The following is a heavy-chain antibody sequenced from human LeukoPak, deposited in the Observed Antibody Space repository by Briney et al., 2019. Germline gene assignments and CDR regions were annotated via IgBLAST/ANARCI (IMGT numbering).Heavy chain of an antibody. J-gene: IGHJ4*02. CDR3: ARDMTTVSFDY. V-gene: IGHV3-23*01. CDR2: VTGSGGDT. Sequence: PGDSLRLSCAASGFTFSNYAMSWVRQTPAKGLECVSVVTGSGGDTYYTGSVNGRFTIYRDNAKNSLYLQMNSLRADDTAVYYCARDMTTVSFDYWGQGTLVTVSS. CDR1: GFTFSNYA. D-gene: IGHD4-17*01.